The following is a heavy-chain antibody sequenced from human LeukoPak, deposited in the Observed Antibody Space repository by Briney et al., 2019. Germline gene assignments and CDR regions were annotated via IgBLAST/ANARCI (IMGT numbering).Heavy chain of an antibody. CDR3: ARCDSSCCSGGCYFAS. J-gene: IGHJ5*01. CDR2: ISIGSSTI. CDR1: GFTFSDYY. D-gene: IGHD2-21*02. Sequence: GGSLRLSCAASGFTFSDYYMSWIRQAPGKGLEWDSYISIGSSTIFYADSVKGRFTVSRDNGKRSLYLHMNCLTAEDTAMYYCARCDSSCCSGGCYFASWGQGTMVTISS. V-gene: IGHV3-11*04.